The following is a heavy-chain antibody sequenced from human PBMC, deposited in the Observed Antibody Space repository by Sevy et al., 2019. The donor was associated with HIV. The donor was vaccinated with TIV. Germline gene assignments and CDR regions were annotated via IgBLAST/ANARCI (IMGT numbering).Heavy chain of an antibody. CDR2: ISYDGSNK. D-gene: IGHD4-17*01. CDR3: AKDHHGDYYYYYYYGMDV. Sequence: GGSLRLSCAASGFTFSSYGMHWVRQAPGKGLEWVAVISYDGSNKYYAHSVKGRFTISRDNSKNTLYLQMNSLRAEDTAVYYCAKDHHGDYYYYYYYGMDVWGQGTTVTVSS. CDR1: GFTFSSYG. V-gene: IGHV3-30*18. J-gene: IGHJ6*02.